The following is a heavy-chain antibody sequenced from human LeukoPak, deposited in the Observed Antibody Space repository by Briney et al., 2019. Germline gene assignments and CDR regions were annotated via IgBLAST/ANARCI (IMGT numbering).Heavy chain of an antibody. D-gene: IGHD1-26*01. V-gene: IGHV3-11*01. CDR3: ARVPKASRWELNWGCDF. J-gene: IGHJ4*02. CDR1: GFTFSDYY. Sequence: PGGSLRLSCAASGFTFSDYYMSWIRQAPGKGLEWVSYISSSGSTIYYADSVKGRFTISRDSAKNSLYLQMNSLRAEDTAVYYCARVPKASRWELNWGCDFGAQGTLLTVSS. CDR2: ISSSGSTI.